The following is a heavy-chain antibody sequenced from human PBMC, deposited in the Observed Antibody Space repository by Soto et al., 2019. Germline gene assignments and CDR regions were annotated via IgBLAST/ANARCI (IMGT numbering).Heavy chain of an antibody. D-gene: IGHD2-21*02. V-gene: IGHV1-8*01. CDR2: VSPGNGNA. CDR3: EVTTGY. CDR1: GYTFTDYD. J-gene: IGHJ4*02. Sequence: ASVKVSCKTSGYTFTDYDINWVRQATGQGLEWMGWVSPGNGNAGYVPQFQGRVTMTSDTSISTVYMELSSLTSEDTAVYFCEVTTGYWGQGTKVTVSS.